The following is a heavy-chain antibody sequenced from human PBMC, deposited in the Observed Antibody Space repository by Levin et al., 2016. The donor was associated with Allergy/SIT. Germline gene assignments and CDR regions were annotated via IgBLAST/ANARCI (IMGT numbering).Heavy chain of an antibody. D-gene: IGHD2/OR15-2a*01. V-gene: IGHV5-51*01. CDR3: ARGDFRWLKAHYGMDV. J-gene: IGHJ6*02. CDR1: GYSFTSYW. CDR2: IYPGDSDT. Sequence: GGSLRLSCKGSGYSFTSYWIGWVRQMPGKGLEWMGIIYPGDSDTRYSPSFQGQVTISADKSISTAYLQWSSLKASDTAMYYCARGDFRWLKAHYGMDVWGQGTTVTVSS.